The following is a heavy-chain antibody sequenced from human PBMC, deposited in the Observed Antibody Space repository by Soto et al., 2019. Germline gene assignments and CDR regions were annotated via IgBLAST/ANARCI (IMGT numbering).Heavy chain of an antibody. J-gene: IGHJ4*02. V-gene: IGHV3-23*01. Sequence: PGGSLRLSCAASGFTFNNYAMNWVRQAPGKGLEWVATISATGGSTYYADSVKGRFTISRDNSKNTLYLQMNNLRAEDTAVYSCTTTKGRLEPPTNDFWGQGTPVTVSS. CDR3: TTTKGRLEPPTNDF. D-gene: IGHD2-8*01. CDR1: GFTFNNYA. CDR2: ISATGGST.